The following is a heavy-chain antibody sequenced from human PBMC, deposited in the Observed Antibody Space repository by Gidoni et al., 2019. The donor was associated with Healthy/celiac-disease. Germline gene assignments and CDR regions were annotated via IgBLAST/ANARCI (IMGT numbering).Heavy chain of an antibody. D-gene: IGHD3-10*01. J-gene: IGHJ6*02. V-gene: IGHV3-23*01. CDR2: ISGSGGST. CDR3: AKVYLGSGSYYKRQYGMDA. Sequence: EVQLLESGGGLVQPGGSLRLTCAASGFTFSSYAMSWVRQAPGKGLEWVSAISGSGGSTYYADSVKGRFTISRDNSKNTLYLQMNSLRAEDTAVYYCAKVYLGSGSYYKRQYGMDAWGQGTTVTVSS. CDR1: GFTFSSYA.